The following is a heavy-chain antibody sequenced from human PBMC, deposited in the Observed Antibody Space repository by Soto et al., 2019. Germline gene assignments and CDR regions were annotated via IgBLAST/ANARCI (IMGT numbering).Heavy chain of an antibody. CDR2: IIPIFGTA. D-gene: IGHD1-1*01. V-gene: IGHV1-69*12. CDR1: GGTFSSYA. CDR3: ARLSNGGTTGTSGHAY. Sequence: QVQLVQSGAEVKKPGSSVKVSCKASGGTFSSYAISWVRQAPGQGLEWMGGIIPIFGTANYAQKFQGRVTITADESTSTAYVELSSLRSEDTAVYYWARLSNGGTTGTSGHAYWGQGTLVTVSS. J-gene: IGHJ4*02.